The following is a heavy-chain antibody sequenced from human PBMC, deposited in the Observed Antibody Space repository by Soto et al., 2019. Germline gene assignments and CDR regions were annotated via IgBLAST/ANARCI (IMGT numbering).Heavy chain of an antibody. V-gene: IGHV1-58*02. Sequence: ASVKVSCKASGGTFSSCAISWVRQALGQRLEWIGWIVVGSGNTNYAQKFQERVTITRDMSTSTAYMELSSLRSEDTAVYYCAADRGGSYYKFDYWGQGTLVTVSS. J-gene: IGHJ4*02. CDR2: IVVGSGNT. CDR3: AADRGGSYYKFDY. D-gene: IGHD1-26*01. CDR1: GGTFSSCA.